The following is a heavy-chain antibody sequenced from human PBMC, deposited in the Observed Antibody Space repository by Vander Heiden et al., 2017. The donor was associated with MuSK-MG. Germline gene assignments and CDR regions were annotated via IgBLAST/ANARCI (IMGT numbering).Heavy chain of an antibody. J-gene: IGHJ6*02. V-gene: IGHV3-23*04. D-gene: IGHD3-22*01. CDR2: ISGSGGST. CDR1: GFTFSSYA. CDR3: GMCGYYDSSGYYYYYGMDV. Sequence: EVQLVESGGGLVQPGGHLRLSCAASGFTFSSYAMGWVRQAPGKGLEWVSAISGSGGSTYYADSVKGRFTISRDNSKNTLYLQMNSLRAEDTAVYYCGMCGYYDSSGYYYYYGMDVWGQGTTVTVSS.